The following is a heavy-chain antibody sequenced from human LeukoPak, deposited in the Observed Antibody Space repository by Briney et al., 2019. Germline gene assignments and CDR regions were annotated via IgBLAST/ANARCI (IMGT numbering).Heavy chain of an antibody. Sequence: GGSLRLSCAASGFTVSSNYMSWVRQAPGKGLEWVSVIYSGGSTYYADSVKGRFTISRDNSKNTLYLQMNSLRAEDTAVYYCARVHSGSYYVDDWGQGTLVTVSS. CDR1: GFTVSSNY. V-gene: IGHV3-53*01. D-gene: IGHD1-26*01. J-gene: IGHJ4*02. CDR2: IYSGGST. CDR3: ARVHSGSYYVDD.